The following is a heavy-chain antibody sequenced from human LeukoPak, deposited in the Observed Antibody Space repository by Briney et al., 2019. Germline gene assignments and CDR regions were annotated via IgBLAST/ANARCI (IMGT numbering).Heavy chain of an antibody. V-gene: IGHV3-64D*09. CDR1: GFTFSSYA. CDR2: ISSNGGRT. CDR3: VKGFDTAMAYFDY. D-gene: IGHD5-18*01. J-gene: IGHJ4*02. Sequence: GGSLRLSCSAYGFTFSSYAMHWVSQAPGKGLEYVSSISSNGGRTYYADSVKGRFTISRDNCKNTLYLQMSSLRAEDTAVYYCVKGFDTAMAYFDYRGQGTLVTVSS.